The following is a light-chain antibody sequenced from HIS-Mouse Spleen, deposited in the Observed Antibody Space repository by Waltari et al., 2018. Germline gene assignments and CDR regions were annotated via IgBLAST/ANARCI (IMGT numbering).Light chain of an antibody. CDR3: QQYGSSRIT. V-gene: IGKV3-20*01. J-gene: IGKJ4*01. CDR1: QSVSSSY. CDR2: GVS. Sequence: EIVLTQSPGTLSLSPGERATLSCRASQSVSSSYLAWCQQKPGQAPRLLIYGVSSRATGIPDRVSGSWSETDFTLTISRLEPEEFAVYYCQQYGSSRITFGGGTKVEIK.